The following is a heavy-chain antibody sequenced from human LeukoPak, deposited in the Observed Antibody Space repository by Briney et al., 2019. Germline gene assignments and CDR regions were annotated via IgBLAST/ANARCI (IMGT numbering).Heavy chain of an antibody. CDR3: ASCSSTCCLEIPWGVYYYGMDV. V-gene: IGHV4-34*01. CDR2: INHSGST. CDR1: GGSFSGYY. Sequence: SETLSLTCAVYGGSFSGYYWSWIRQPPGKGLEWIGEINHSGSTNYNPSLKSRVTISVNTSKNQFSLKLSSVTAADTAVYYCASCSSTCCLEIPWGVYYYGMDVWGQGTTVTVSS. D-gene: IGHD2-2*01. J-gene: IGHJ6*02.